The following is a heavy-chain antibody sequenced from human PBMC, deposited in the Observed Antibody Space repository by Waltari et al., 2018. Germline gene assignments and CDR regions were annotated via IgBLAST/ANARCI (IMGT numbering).Heavy chain of an antibody. Sequence: GLEWVAVIWYDGSNKYYADSVKGRFTISRDNSKNTLYLQMNSLRAEDTAVYYCAKALIAVAGTGGLDYWGQGTLVTVSS. CDR3: AKALIAVAGTGGLDY. D-gene: IGHD6-19*01. J-gene: IGHJ4*02. V-gene: IGHV3-33*06. CDR2: IWYDGSNK.